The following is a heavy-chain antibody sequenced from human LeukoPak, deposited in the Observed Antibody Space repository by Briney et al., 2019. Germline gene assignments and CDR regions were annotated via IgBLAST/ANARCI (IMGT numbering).Heavy chain of an antibody. V-gene: IGHV1-46*01. CDR3: RTQGFDAFDI. Sequence: ASVKVSCKASGYTFTNYYMQWVRQAPGKGLEWMGIINPSGGSTSYAQKFQGRVTMTRDTSTSTVYMELSSLRSEDTAVYYCRTQGFDAFDIWGQGTMVTVSS. J-gene: IGHJ3*02. CDR2: INPSGGST. CDR1: GYTFTNYY.